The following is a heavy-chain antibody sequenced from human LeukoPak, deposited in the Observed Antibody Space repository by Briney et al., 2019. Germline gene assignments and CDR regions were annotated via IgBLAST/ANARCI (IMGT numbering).Heavy chain of an antibody. J-gene: IGHJ6*02. CDR1: GYTFTGYY. CDR2: INPSGGST. CDR3: ARDLLWFGEFPYYYYGMDV. D-gene: IGHD3-10*01. V-gene: IGHV1-46*01. Sequence: ASVKVSCKASGYTFTGYYMHWVRQAPGQGLEWMGIINPSGGSTSYAQKFQGRVTMTRDTSTSTVYMELSSLRSEDTAVYYCARDLLWFGEFPYYYYGMDVWGQGTTVTVSS.